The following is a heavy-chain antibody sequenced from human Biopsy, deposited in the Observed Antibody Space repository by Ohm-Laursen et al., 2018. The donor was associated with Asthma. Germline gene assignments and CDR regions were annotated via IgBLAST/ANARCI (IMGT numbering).Heavy chain of an antibody. Sequence: SLRLSCTASGFSFSNFAIHWVRQAPGKGLKWVGVISKDASTQDYADSVKGRSTMARDNSKNTLDLQMNSLREEDTAVYYCVRDGTDDAFDIWGQGTVVSVSS. CDR3: VRDGTDDAFDI. CDR1: GFSFSNFA. J-gene: IGHJ3*02. D-gene: IGHD1-1*01. V-gene: IGHV3-30*01. CDR2: ISKDASTQ.